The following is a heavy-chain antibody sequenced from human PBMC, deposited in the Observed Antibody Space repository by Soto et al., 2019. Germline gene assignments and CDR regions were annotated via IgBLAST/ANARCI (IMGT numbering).Heavy chain of an antibody. CDR3: AREGLRAAFNWFDP. Sequence: GASVKVSCKASGYTFTTYGIAWVRQAPGQGLEWMGWISANNGNTNYAQKLQGRVTITTDTSTSTAYMELRSLRSEDTAMYYCAREGLRAAFNWFDPWGQGTLVTVS. V-gene: IGHV1-18*01. CDR1: GYTFTTYG. D-gene: IGHD6-13*01. J-gene: IGHJ5*02. CDR2: ISANNGNT.